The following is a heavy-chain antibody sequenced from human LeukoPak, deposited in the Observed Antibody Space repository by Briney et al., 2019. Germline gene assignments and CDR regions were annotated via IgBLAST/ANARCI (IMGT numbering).Heavy chain of an antibody. J-gene: IGHJ4*02. D-gene: IGHD5-18*01. CDR1: GGSISSGSHY. CDR2: IYTSGST. CDR3: ARDSYVDTAMALDY. Sequence: PSQTLSLTCTVSGGSISSGSHYWSWIRQPAGKALAWLGRIYTSGSTNYNPSLKSRVTISVDTSKNQFSLKLSSVTAADTAVYYCARDSYVDTAMALDYWGQGTLVTVSS. V-gene: IGHV4-61*02.